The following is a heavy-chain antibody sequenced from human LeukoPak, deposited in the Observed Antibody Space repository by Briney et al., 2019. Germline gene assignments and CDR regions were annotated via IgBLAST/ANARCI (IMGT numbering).Heavy chain of an antibody. J-gene: IGHJ4*02. CDR1: GGVFTTYA. D-gene: IGHD3-3*01. CDR3: AGQRMRGVAPLDF. V-gene: IGHV1-2*04. CDR2: INPISGDT. Sequence: GASVKVSCKASGGVFTTYAISWVRQAPGHAPEWMGWINPISGDTKFAKKFEGWVTLTRDTSITTAYMELNGLKSDDTAVYFCAGQRMRGVAPLDFRGQGTLVTVSS.